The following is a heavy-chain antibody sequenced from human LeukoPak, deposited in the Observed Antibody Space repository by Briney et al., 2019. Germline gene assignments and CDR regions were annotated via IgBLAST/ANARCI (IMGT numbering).Heavy chain of an antibody. CDR2: INRSGNT. Sequence: SETLSLTCTVSGGSISSYYWSWIRQPPGKGLEWIGEINRSGNTNYNPSLKSRVTISVDTSKNQFSLKLSSVTAADTAVYYCASPARPWSGWWDYWGQGTLVTVSS. V-gene: IGHV4-34*01. J-gene: IGHJ4*02. CDR1: GGSISSYY. D-gene: IGHD3-3*01. CDR3: ASPARPWSGWWDY.